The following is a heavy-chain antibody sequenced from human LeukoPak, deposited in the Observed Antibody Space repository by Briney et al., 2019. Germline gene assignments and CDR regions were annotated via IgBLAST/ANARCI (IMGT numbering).Heavy chain of an antibody. V-gene: IGHV3-48*02. CDR3: ARDKEPDYDFWSGYKYYFDY. CDR2: ISSSSSTI. Sequence: GGSLRLSCAASGFTFSSYSMNWVRQAPGKGLEWVSYISSSSSTIYYADSVKGRFTISRDNAKNSLYLQMNSLRDEDTAVYYCARDKEPDYDFWSGYKYYFDYWGQGTLVTVSS. D-gene: IGHD3-3*01. J-gene: IGHJ4*02. CDR1: GFTFSSYS.